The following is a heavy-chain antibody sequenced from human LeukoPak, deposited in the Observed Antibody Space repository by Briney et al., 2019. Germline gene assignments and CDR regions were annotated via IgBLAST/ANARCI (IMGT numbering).Heavy chain of an antibody. D-gene: IGHD4-23*01. V-gene: IGHV1-8*03. CDR2: MNPNSGNT. J-gene: IGHJ4*02. CDR3: ARGGGFRTTVEK. CDR1: GYTFTSYD. Sequence: ASVTVSCKASGYTFTSYDINWVRQATGQGREWMGWMNPNSGNTGYAQKFQGRVTITRNTSISTAYMELSSLRSEDTAVYYCARGGGFRTTVEKWGQGTLVTVSS.